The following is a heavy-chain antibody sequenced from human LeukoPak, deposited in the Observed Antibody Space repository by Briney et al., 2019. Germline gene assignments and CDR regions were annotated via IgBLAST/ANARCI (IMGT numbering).Heavy chain of an antibody. CDR3: ARRAGEYSHPYDY. CDR1: GYSFTTYN. D-gene: IGHD2-15*01. Sequence: GASAKVSCKASGYSFTTYNINWVRQAPGQGLEWMGWISAYNDNTNYAQKFQGRVTMTTDTSTSTAYMEVRSLRSDDTAIYYCARRAGEYSHPYDYWGQGTLVTVSS. J-gene: IGHJ4*02. CDR2: ISAYNDNT. V-gene: IGHV1-18*01.